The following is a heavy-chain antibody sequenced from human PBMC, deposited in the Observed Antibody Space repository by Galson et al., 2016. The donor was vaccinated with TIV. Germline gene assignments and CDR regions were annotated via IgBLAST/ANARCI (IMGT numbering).Heavy chain of an antibody. CDR1: GGSISSGGYF. V-gene: IGHV4-31*03. CDR3: ARWAVSGSYYAYFLH. Sequence: TLSLTCNVSGGSISSGGYFWSWIRQHPGKGLEWIGNIYNSGSTYYKPSLKSRVTISVNTSKNQFSLSLTSVTAADTAVYYCARWAVSGSYYAYFLHWGRGTLVTGSS. D-gene: IGHD1-26*01. CDR2: IYNSGST. J-gene: IGHJ1*01.